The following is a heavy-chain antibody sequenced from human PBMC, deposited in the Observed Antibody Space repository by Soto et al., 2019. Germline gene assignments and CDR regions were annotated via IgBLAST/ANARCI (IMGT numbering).Heavy chain of an antibody. V-gene: IGHV1-18*01. CDR1: GYTFTSYG. D-gene: IGHD6-19*01. CDR3: ARSEQWLVEGGFDY. CDR2: ISAYNGNT. J-gene: IGHJ4*02. Sequence: ASVKVSCKASGYTFTSYGISWVRQAPGQGLEWMGRISAYNGNTNYAQKLQGRVTMTTDTSTSTAYMELRSLRSDDTAVYYCARSEQWLVEGGFDYWGQGTLVTVSS.